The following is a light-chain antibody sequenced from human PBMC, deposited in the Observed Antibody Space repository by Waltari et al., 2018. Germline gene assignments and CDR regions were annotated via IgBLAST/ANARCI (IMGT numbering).Light chain of an antibody. Sequence: QSVLTQPPSMSGIPGQRVTISCSGSHSNIGSNFVYWYQQFPGMAPQLLIFRNPQRPSGVPDRFSASKAGASASLAISGLRSEDEADYYCAAWDDSLSGRVFGGGTKLTV. CDR2: RNP. CDR1: HSNIGSNF. CDR3: AAWDDSLSGRV. J-gene: IGLJ2*01. V-gene: IGLV1-47*01.